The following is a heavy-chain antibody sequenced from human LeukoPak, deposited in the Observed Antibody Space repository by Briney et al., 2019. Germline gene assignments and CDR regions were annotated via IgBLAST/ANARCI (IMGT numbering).Heavy chain of an antibody. V-gene: IGHV1-2*02. CDR1: GYTFTGYY. CDR2: INPNSGGT. CDR3: AREGPDGYSGYDSVGPFDY. D-gene: IGHD5-12*01. J-gene: IGHJ4*02. Sequence: ASVKVSCKASGYTFTGYYMHWVRQAPGQGLEWMGWINPNSGGTNYAQKFQGRVTMTRDTSISTAYMELSRLRSDDTAVYYCAREGPDGYSGYDSVGPFDYWGQGTLVTVSS.